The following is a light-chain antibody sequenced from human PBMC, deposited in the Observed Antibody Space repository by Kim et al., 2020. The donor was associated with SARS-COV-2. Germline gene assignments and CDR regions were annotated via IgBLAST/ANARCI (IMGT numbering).Light chain of an antibody. Sequence: ENVLTQSPGTLSLTPGERATLSCRASQSVSNYLAWYQQRPGQAPRLLIYDASNRATGIPARFSGSGYGTDFTLTISSLEPEDFAVYYCQQRGNWPRTFGQGTKLEI. CDR1: QSVSNY. V-gene: IGKV3-11*01. CDR3: QQRGNWPRT. CDR2: DAS. J-gene: IGKJ2*01.